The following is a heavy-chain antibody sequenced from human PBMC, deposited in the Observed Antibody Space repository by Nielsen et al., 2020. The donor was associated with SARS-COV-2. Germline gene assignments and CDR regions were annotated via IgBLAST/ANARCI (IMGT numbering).Heavy chain of an antibody. J-gene: IGHJ4*02. CDR3: ARESRYSSGSPPFDY. CDR1: GGTFSSYA. V-gene: IGHV1-69*13. Sequence: SVKVSCKASGGTFSSYAISWVRQAPGQGLEWMGGIIPIFGTANFAQKFQGRVTITADESTSTAYMELSSLRSEDTAVYYCARESRYSSGSPPFDYWGQGTLVTVSS. D-gene: IGHD6-19*01. CDR2: IIPIFGTA.